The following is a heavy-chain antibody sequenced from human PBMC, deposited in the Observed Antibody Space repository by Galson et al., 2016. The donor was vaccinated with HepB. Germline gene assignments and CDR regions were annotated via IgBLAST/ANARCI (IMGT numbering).Heavy chain of an antibody. Sequence: SLRLSCAASGFTFDDFAMHWVRQPPGKGLEWVSGISWNSANMAYADPVKGRFTISRDNAKQSLYLEMNSLRTEDTALYFCAKAIRIAATGTTHFDSWGQGTLITVSS. D-gene: IGHD6-13*01. CDR1: GFTFDDFA. CDR2: ISWNSANM. J-gene: IGHJ4*02. CDR3: AKAIRIAATGTTHFDS. V-gene: IGHV3-9*01.